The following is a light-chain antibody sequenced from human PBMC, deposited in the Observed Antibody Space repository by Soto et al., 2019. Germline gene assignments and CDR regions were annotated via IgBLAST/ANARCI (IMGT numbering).Light chain of an antibody. CDR2: AAS. CDR1: QSVSSTY. Sequence: EIVLTQSPGTLSLSPGERATLSWRPSQSVSSTYLDWYQQKPGQAPRLLIYAASSRATGIPDRFSGGASATDFTLTISRLEPEDFAVYYCRHYINSQWTFGQGTKVEIK. V-gene: IGKV3-20*01. J-gene: IGKJ1*01. CDR3: RHYINSQWT.